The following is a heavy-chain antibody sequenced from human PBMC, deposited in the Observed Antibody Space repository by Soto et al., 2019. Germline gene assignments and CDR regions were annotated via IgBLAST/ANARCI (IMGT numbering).Heavy chain of an antibody. Sequence: QVQLVQSGAEVKKPGASVKVSCKASGYTFTGYYMHWVRQAPGQGLEWMGWINPNSGGTNYAQKFQGWVTMTRDTSISTAYMELSRLRSDDTAVYYCARGGIVVVTAKYYGMDVWGQGTTVTVSS. V-gene: IGHV1-2*04. D-gene: IGHD2-21*02. CDR1: GYTFTGYY. CDR3: ARGGIVVVTAKYYGMDV. CDR2: INPNSGGT. J-gene: IGHJ6*02.